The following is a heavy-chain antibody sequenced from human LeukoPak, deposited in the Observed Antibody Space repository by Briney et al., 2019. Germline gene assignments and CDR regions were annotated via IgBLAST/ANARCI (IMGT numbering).Heavy chain of an antibody. CDR1: GGSISGYY. CDR3: VRFGVNYDMDV. CDR2: IHYSGRV. D-gene: IGHD3-16*01. J-gene: IGHJ6*02. Sequence: PSETLSLTCSVSGGSISGYYWTWVRQPPGKGLEWIGQIHYSGRVDYNPSLKSRITMSVDTSRNQISLKLSSVTAADTAIYYCVRFGVNYDMDVWGQGTTVTVFS. V-gene: IGHV4-59*01.